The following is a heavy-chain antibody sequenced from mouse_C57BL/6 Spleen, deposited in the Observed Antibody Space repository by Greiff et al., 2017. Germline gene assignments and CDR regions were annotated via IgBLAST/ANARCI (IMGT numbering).Heavy chain of an antibody. CDR3: ARNYGSPYWYFDV. Sequence: QVQLQQSGAELVRPGTSVKVSCKASGYAFTNYLIEWVKQRPGQGLEWIGVINPGSGGTNYNEKFKGKATLTADKSSSTAYMQLSSLTSEDSAVYCCARNYGSPYWYFDVWGTGTTVTVSS. CDR1: GYAFTNYL. J-gene: IGHJ1*03. V-gene: IGHV1-54*01. D-gene: IGHD1-1*01. CDR2: INPGSGGT.